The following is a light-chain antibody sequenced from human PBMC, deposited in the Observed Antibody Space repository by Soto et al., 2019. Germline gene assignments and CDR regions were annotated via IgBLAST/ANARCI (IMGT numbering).Light chain of an antibody. Sequence: ETVLTQSPGTLSLSPGETATLSCRASQSVGNNYLAWYQQKPAQAPRLLIYGASIRATGIPDRFSGSGSGTDFTLTISRLEPEDFAMYYCQQYARSSTFGQGTKVVI. CDR3: QQYARSST. CDR2: GAS. J-gene: IGKJ1*01. CDR1: QSVGNNY. V-gene: IGKV3-20*01.